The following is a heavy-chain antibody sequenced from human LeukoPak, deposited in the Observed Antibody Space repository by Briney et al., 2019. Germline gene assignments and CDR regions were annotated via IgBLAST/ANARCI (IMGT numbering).Heavy chain of an antibody. CDR2: INEDGATK. CDR3: ARLKGTTSVFDY. CDR1: GFTFSDHW. D-gene: IGHD4-17*01. Sequence: GGSLRLSCAASGFTFSDHWMAWVRQAPGKGLEWVANINEDGATKNYVDSVKGRFTMSRDNARNSLYLQMDSLRAEDTAVYYCARLKGTTSVFDYWGQGTLVTVSS. V-gene: IGHV3-7*03. J-gene: IGHJ4*02.